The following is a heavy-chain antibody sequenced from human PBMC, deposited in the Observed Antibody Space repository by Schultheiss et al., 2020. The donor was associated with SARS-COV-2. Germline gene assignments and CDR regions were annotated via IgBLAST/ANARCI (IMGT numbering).Heavy chain of an antibody. Sequence: SQTLSLTCTVSGGSISSGDYYWSWIRQPPGKGLEWIGYIYHSGSTYYNPSLKSRVTISVDRSKNQFSLKLSSVTAADTAVYYCARESMVQGVGYYFDYWGQGTLVTVSS. J-gene: IGHJ4*02. CDR1: GGSISSGDYY. V-gene: IGHV4-30-2*01. D-gene: IGHD3-10*01. CDR2: IYHSGST. CDR3: ARESMVQGVGYYFDY.